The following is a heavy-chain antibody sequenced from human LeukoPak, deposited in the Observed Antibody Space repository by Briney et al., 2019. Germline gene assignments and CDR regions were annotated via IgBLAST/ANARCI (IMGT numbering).Heavy chain of an antibody. CDR2: IYHSGST. J-gene: IGHJ6*02. CDR1: GGSISSSNW. D-gene: IGHD3-3*01. CDR3: ARDRRSLDFWSGYYADYYYYGMDV. V-gene: IGHV4-4*02. Sequence: SETLSLTCAVSGGSISSSNWWSWVRQPPGKGLEWIGEIYHSGSTNYNPSLKSRVTISVDKSKNQFSLKLSSVTAADTAVYYCARDRRSLDFWSGYYADYYYYGMDVWGQGTTVTVSS.